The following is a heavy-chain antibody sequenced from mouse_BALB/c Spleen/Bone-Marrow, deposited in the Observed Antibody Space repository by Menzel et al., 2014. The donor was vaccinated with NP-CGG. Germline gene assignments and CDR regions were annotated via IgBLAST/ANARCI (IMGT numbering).Heavy chain of an antibody. Sequence: VNVVESGAELARPGASVKMSCRASGYTFTTYTMHWVKQRPGQGLEWIGYINPSSGYTYYNQKFKDKATLTADKSSSAAYLQLSSLTSEDSAFYYCSRVYGNYDAMDYWGQGTSVTVSS. CDR3: SRVYGNYDAMDY. J-gene: IGHJ4*01. CDR1: GYTFTTYT. D-gene: IGHD2-1*01. V-gene: IGHV1-4*01. CDR2: INPSSGYT.